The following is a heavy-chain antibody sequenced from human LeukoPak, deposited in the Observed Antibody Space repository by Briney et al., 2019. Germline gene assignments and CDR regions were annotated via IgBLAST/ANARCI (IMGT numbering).Heavy chain of an antibody. V-gene: IGHV1-2*02. Sequence: GASVKVSCKASGYTFSGYYRHWVRQAPGQGLEWMGWINPNSGGTNYAQKFQGRVTMTTDTSISTAYMELSRLRSDDTAVYYCAREELLAFDYWGQGSLVTVSS. CDR1: GYTFSGYY. CDR3: AREELLAFDY. D-gene: IGHD1-26*01. CDR2: INPNSGGT. J-gene: IGHJ4*02.